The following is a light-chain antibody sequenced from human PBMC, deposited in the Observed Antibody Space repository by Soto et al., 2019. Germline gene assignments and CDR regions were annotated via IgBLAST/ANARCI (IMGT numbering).Light chain of an antibody. CDR3: QQYGNSPQT. CDR1: QTVSSSF. CDR2: AAS. V-gene: IGKV3-20*01. J-gene: IGKJ1*01. Sequence: ERVMTQSPATLSVSPGERATLSCRASQTVSSSFLAWYQQTPGKAPRLLIYAASSRATGIPDRFSGSGSGTDFTLTISRLEPEDFAVYYCQQYGNSPQTFGQGTKVDIK.